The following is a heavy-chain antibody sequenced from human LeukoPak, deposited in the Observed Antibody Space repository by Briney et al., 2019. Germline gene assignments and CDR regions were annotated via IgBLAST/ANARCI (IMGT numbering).Heavy chain of an antibody. CDR1: GYTFTSYD. D-gene: IGHD3-10*01. J-gene: IGHJ4*02. CDR2: INTYTGNP. V-gene: IGHV7-4-1*02. CDR3: ARSDYYGSGSYSTY. Sequence: ASVKVSCKASGYTFTSYDINWVRQAPGQGLEWLGWINTYTGNPTYAQGFTGRFVFSLDTSVSTAYLQISSLKAEDTAVYYCARSDYYGSGSYSTYWGQGTLVTVSS.